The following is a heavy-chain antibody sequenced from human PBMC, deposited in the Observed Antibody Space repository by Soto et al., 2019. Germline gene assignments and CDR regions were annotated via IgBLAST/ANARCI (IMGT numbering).Heavy chain of an antibody. CDR2: IYPGDSDI. D-gene: IGHD4-4*01. J-gene: IGHJ6*03. V-gene: IGHV5-51*01. CDR3: ARQRKDYSNEGAYYYMDV. CDR1: GYSFTSYW. Sequence: KVSCKGSGYSFTSYWIGWVRQMPGKGLEWMGIIYPGDSDIRYSPSFQGQVTISADKSISTAYLQWSSLKASDTAMYYCARQRKDYSNEGAYYYMDVWGKGTTVTVSS.